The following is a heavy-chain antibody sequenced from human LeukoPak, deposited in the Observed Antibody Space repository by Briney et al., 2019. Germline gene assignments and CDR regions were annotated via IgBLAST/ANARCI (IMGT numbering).Heavy chain of an antibody. V-gene: IGHV5-51*01. CDR2: IYPGDSDT. Sequence: GESLKISCTGSGYSFTSYWIGWVRQMPGKGLEWMGIIYPGDSDTRYSPSFQGQVTISADKSISTAYLQWSSLKASDTAMYYCARQPQWELLSYAFDIWGQGTMVTVSS. D-gene: IGHD1-26*01. CDR3: ARQPQWELLSYAFDI. J-gene: IGHJ3*02. CDR1: GYSFTSYW.